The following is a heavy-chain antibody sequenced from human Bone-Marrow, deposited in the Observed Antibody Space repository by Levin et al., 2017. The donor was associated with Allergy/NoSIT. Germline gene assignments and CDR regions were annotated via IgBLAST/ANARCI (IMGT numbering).Heavy chain of an antibody. D-gene: IGHD4-11*01. Sequence: GGSLRLSCAASGFTVSSNYMSWVRQAPGKGLEWVSVIYSGGSTYYADSVKGRFTISRDNSKNTLYLQMNSLRAEDTAVYYCARGPHDYRGAFDYWGQGTLVTVSS. J-gene: IGHJ4*02. V-gene: IGHV3-53*01. CDR2: IYSGGST. CDR3: ARGPHDYRGAFDY. CDR1: GFTVSSNY.